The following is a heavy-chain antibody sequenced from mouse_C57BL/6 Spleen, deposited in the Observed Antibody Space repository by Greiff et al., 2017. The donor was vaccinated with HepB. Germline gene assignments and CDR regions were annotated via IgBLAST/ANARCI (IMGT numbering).Heavy chain of an antibody. D-gene: IGHD3-3*01. CDR1: GYNFTSYW. Sequence: VKLQQPGAELVKPGASVKLSCKASGYNFTSYWMQWVKQRPGQGLEWIGEIDPSDSYTNYNQKFKGKATLTVDTSSSTAYMQLSSLTSEDSAVYYCARSLYYFDYWGQGTTLTVSS. J-gene: IGHJ2*01. CDR3: ARSLYYFDY. V-gene: IGHV1-50*01. CDR2: IDPSDSYT.